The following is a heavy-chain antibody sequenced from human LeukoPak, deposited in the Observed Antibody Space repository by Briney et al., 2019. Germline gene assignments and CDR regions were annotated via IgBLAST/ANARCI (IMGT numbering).Heavy chain of an antibody. CDR2: ISGSGGST. CDR1: GFTFSSYA. D-gene: IGHD3-9*01. CDR3: AKASNYDILTGYQYYFDY. Sequence: GGPLRLSCAASGFTFSSYAMSWVRQAPGKGLEWVSAISGSGGSTYYADSVKGRFTISRDNSKNTLYLQMNSLRAEDTAVYYCAKASNYDILTGYQYYFDYWGQGTLVTVSS. V-gene: IGHV3-23*01. J-gene: IGHJ4*02.